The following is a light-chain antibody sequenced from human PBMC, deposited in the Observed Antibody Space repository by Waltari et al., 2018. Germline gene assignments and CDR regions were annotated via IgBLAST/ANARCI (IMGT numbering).Light chain of an antibody. CDR3: SSYTTSTTLL. V-gene: IGLV2-14*01. Sequence: QSALTQPASVSGSPGQSITISCTGSSPDVGAYNFVSWYQQHPGKVPKLILYDVGIRPSGISHRFSASKSGNTASLTISGLQEEDEGEYYCSSYTTSTTLLFGTGTRLTVL. CDR1: SPDVGAYNF. CDR2: DVG. J-gene: IGLJ1*01.